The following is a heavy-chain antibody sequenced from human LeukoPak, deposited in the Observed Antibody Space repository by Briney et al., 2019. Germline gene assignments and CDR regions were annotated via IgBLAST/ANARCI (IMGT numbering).Heavy chain of an antibody. CDR1: GFTFDDYA. V-gene: IGHV3-23*01. J-gene: IGHJ4*02. CDR2: ISGSGGST. CDR3: ARDRSYGSFDF. D-gene: IGHD5-18*01. Sequence: GGSLRLSCAASGFTFDDYAMHWVRQVPGKGLEWVSAISGSGGSTYYADSVKGRFTISRDNSKNTLYLQMNSLTAEDTALYHCARDRSYGSFDFWGQGTLVTVSS.